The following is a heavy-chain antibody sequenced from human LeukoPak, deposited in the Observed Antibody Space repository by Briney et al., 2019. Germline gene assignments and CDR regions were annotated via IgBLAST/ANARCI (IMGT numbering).Heavy chain of an antibody. D-gene: IGHD3-22*01. Sequence: SETLSLTCTVSGGSISSYYWSWIRQPPGKGLEWIGYIYYSGSTNYDPSLKSRVTISVDTSKNQFSLKLSSVTAADTAVYYCARVRDSSGYYFSGFDYWGQGTLVTVSS. V-gene: IGHV4-59*01. CDR3: ARVRDSSGYYFSGFDY. CDR2: IYYSGST. J-gene: IGHJ4*02. CDR1: GGSISSYY.